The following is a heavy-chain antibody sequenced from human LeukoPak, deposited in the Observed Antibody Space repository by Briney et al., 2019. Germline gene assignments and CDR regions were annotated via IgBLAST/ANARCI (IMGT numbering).Heavy chain of an antibody. J-gene: IGHJ6*02. CDR2: IKQDGSEK. CDR3: AKRRGGGHYGMDV. D-gene: IGHD3-16*01. CDR1: GFTFSSYW. V-gene: IGHV3-7*01. Sequence: GGSLRLSCAASGFTFSSYWMSWVRQAPGKGLEWVANIKQDGSEKYYVDSVKGRFTISRDNSKNTLYLQMNSLRAEDTAVYYCAKRRGGGHYGMDVWGQGTTVTVSS.